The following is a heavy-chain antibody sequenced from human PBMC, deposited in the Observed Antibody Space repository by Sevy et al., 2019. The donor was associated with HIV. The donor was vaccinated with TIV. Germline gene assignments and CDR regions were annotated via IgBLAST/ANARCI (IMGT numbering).Heavy chain of an antibody. CDR1: GYTLTQLS. D-gene: IGHD3-22*01. V-gene: IGHV1-24*01. J-gene: IGHJ4*02. CDR3: ATTKDYYESSGYPFDY. CDR2: FDPEDGET. Sequence: ASVKISCKVSGYTLTQLSMNWVRQAPGKGLEWMGSFDPEDGETIYAQKFQGRVTMTEDRSKDTAYMDLRSLRSEDTAVYYCATTKDYYESSGYPFDYWGQGTLVTVSS.